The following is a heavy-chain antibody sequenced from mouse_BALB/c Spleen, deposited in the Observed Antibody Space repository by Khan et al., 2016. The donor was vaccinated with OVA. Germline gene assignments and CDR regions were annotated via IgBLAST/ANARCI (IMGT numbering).Heavy chain of an antibody. CDR3: ARYASSPYYAMDY. CDR1: GYTFTNYV. D-gene: IGHD1-1*01. CDR2: INPYNHGS. J-gene: IGHJ4*01. V-gene: IGHV1S136*01. Sequence: VQLQQPGPELVKPGASVKMSCKASGYTFTNYVIHWVKQKPGQGLDWIGYINPYNHGSIYTGKFKGKATLTSDKSSSTAYMELSSLTSEDSAVYYCARYASSPYYAMDYWGQGTSVTVSS.